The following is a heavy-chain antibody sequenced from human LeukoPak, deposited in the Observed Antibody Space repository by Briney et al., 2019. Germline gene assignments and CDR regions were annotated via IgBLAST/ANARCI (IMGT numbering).Heavy chain of an antibody. J-gene: IGHJ4*02. CDR3: IRGTVGAPGNDY. CDR2: IDTDGSFT. CDR1: GFTFSSYW. D-gene: IGHD1-26*01. Sequence: GSLRLSCAASGFTFSSYWMHWVRRAPGKGLVWVSRIDTDGSFTSYADSVRGRFTISRDNAKNTLYLQMSSLRAEDTAVYYCIRGTVGAPGNDYWGQGTLVTVSS. V-gene: IGHV3-74*01.